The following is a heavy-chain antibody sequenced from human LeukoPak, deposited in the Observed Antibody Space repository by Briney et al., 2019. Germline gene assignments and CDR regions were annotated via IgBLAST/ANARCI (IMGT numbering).Heavy chain of an antibody. CDR1: GFTFSSYW. Sequence: GSLRLSCTASGFTFSSYWMHWVRQAPGKGLVWVSRIKSDESGTSYADSAKGRFTISRDNAKNTLYLQMNSLRAEDTAVYYCARVGASVGALDYWGQGTLVTVSS. J-gene: IGHJ4*02. V-gene: IGHV3-74*01. CDR3: ARVGASVGALDY. D-gene: IGHD1-26*01. CDR2: IKSDESGT.